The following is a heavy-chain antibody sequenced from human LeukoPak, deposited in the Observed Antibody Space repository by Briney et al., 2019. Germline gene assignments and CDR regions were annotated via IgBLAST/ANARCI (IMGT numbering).Heavy chain of an antibody. CDR2: ISSSSRTI. Sequence: GGSLRLSGPASGFTISSISMNWVGKAPGKGLKWFSYISSSSRTIYYADSVKGRFTISRDNAKNSLYLQMNSLRAEDTAVYYCARALWFGETFPAYWGQGTLVTVSS. CDR1: GFTISSIS. V-gene: IGHV3-48*01. CDR3: ARALWFGETFPAY. D-gene: IGHD3-10*01. J-gene: IGHJ4*02.